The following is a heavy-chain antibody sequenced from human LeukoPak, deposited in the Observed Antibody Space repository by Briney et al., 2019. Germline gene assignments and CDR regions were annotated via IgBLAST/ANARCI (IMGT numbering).Heavy chain of an antibody. Sequence: SVKVSCKASGGTFSSYAISWVRQAPGQGLEWMGRIIPILGTANYAQKFQRRVTITTDESMSTAYMELSSMRSEDTAVYYCAREGIAVGGLGYWGQGTLVTVSS. V-gene: IGHV1-69*05. J-gene: IGHJ4*02. CDR2: IIPILGTA. CDR1: GGTFSSYA. CDR3: AREGIAVGGLGY. D-gene: IGHD6-19*01.